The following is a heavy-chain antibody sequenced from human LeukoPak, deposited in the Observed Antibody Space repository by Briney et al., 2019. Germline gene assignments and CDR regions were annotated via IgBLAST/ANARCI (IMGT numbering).Heavy chain of an antibody. CDR3: ATQRRDGYKAHAFHI. D-gene: IGHD5-24*01. CDR2: INTGSSDI. V-gene: IGHV3-21*01. Sequence: PGGSLRLSCAASGFTFSSYWMSWVRQAPGKGLAWVSSINTGSSDIYYADSVKGRFTISRDNAKNSLYLQMNSLRAEDTAVYYCATQRRDGYKAHAFHIWGQGTMVTVSS. CDR1: GFTFSSYW. J-gene: IGHJ3*02.